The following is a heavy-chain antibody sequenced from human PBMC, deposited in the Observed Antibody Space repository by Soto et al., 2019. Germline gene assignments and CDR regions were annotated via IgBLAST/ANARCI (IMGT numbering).Heavy chain of an antibody. D-gene: IGHD3-10*01. CDR1: GYIFHNYG. CDR3: AREGYYSGSESYSPPRYYGMDV. Sequence: QVQLVQSGAEVKKPGASVKVSCKTSGYIFHNYGISWVRQAPGQGLELMGWISDDNGNTKYAQKFQGRVTMATDTSTRTAYMELRSLRSDDTAVYYCAREGYYSGSESYSPPRYYGMDVWGQGTTVTVSS. J-gene: IGHJ6*02. CDR2: ISDDNGNT. V-gene: IGHV1-18*01.